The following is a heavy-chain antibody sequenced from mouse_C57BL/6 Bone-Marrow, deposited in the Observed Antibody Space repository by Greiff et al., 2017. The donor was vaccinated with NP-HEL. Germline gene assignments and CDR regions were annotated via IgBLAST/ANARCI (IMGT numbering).Heavy chain of an antibody. J-gene: IGHJ4*01. V-gene: IGHV3-8*01. CDR1: GYSITSDY. D-gene: IGHD2-5*01. Sequence: EVQLQESGPGLAKPSQTLSLTCSVTGYSITSDYWNWIRKFPGNKLEYMGYISYSGSTYYNPSLKSRISITRDTSKNQYYLQLNSVTTEDTATYYCAASGAYYSNYDYAMDYWGQGTSVTVSS. CDR2: ISYSGST. CDR3: AASGAYYSNYDYAMDY.